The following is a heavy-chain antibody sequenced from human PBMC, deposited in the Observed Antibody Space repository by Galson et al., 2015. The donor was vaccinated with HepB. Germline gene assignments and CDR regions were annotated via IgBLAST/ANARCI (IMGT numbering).Heavy chain of an antibody. J-gene: IGHJ6*03. CDR1: EFKFDDYA. Sequence: SLRLSCASSEFKFDDYAMHWVRQVPGKGLQWVSGLSWDSRNIGYADSVKGRFTISRDNAKNSLYLQMNSLTTEGTALYYCTKAAIAMAPPYYMDVWGKGTTVTVSS. CDR2: LSWDSRNI. D-gene: IGHD6-19*01. V-gene: IGHV3-9*01. CDR3: TKAAIAMAPPYYMDV.